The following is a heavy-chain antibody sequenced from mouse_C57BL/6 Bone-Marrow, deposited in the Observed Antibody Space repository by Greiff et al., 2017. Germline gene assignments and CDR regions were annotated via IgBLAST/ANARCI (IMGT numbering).Heavy chain of an antibody. CDR2: ISDGGSYT. CDR1: GFTFSSYA. D-gene: IGHD2-5*01. CDR3: ARDNYSNYDAMDY. J-gene: IGHJ4*01. V-gene: IGHV5-4*01. Sequence: EVKLVESGGGLVKPGGSLKLSCAASGFTFSSYAMSWVRQTPEKRLEWVATISDGGSYTYYPDNVKCRFTIAIDNAKNNLYLQMSHLKSEDTAMYYCARDNYSNYDAMDYWGKGTSVTAAS.